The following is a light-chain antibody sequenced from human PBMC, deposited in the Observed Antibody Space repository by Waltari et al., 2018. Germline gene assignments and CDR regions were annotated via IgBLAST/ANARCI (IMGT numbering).Light chain of an antibody. CDR1: KLGGKY. CDR3: QAWDTDTVI. V-gene: IGLV3-1*01. Sequence: SYEVTQSPSVSVSPGQTAAITCSGDKLGGKYVCWYQQKPGQSPLLVLYQDDKRPSGIPERFSGSNSGNTATLVISGTQAMDEADYYCQAWDTDTVIFGGGTKLTVL. J-gene: IGLJ2*01. CDR2: QDD.